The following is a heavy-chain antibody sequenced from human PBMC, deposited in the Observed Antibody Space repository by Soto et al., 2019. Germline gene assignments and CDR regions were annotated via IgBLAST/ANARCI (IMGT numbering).Heavy chain of an antibody. CDR1: GGSSSSGGSF. D-gene: IGHD2-2*01. J-gene: IGHJ4*02. CDR2: IYYTGNT. Sequence: PSETLSLTCTVSGGSSSSGGSFWSWIRQHPGTGPEWIGLIYYTGNTSYTLPLKSRVTISVDTSKNQLSLRRGSVPAADTAIYYCARDHVVSAVSFDHWGQGALVTVSS. CDR3: ARDHVVSAVSFDH. V-gene: IGHV4-31*03.